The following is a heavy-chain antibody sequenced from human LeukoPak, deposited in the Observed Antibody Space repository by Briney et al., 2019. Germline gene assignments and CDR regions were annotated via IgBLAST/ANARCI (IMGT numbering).Heavy chain of an antibody. CDR1: GFTFSDYY. Sequence: GGSLRLSCAASGFTFSDYYMSWVRQAPGKGLEWVAVISYDGSNKYYADSVKGRFTVSRDNSKNTPYLQMNSLRAEDTAVYYCARDYLSSGLDYWGQGTLVTVSS. CDR2: ISYDGSNK. V-gene: IGHV3-30*03. CDR3: ARDYLSSGLDY. J-gene: IGHJ4*02. D-gene: IGHD6-19*01.